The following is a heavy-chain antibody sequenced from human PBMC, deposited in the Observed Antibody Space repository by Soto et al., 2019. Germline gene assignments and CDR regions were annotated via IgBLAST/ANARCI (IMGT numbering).Heavy chain of an antibody. J-gene: IGHJ4*02. D-gene: IGHD2-21*01. V-gene: IGHV4-39*01. Sequence: PSKPLSLTCTVSGGSITVGGYYWGWIRQPPGQGLEWVATIYYSGTTYYNPSLKSRLTISLDTSRNQFSLDLTSVTAADTAGYYCARLAYRHPSTWGQGALVTVSS. CDR3: ARLAYRHPST. CDR2: IYYSGTT. CDR1: GGSITVGGYY.